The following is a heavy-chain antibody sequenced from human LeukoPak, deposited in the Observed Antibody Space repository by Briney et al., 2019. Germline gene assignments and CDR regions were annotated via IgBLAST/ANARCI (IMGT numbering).Heavy chain of an antibody. CDR1: GFTFSSYS. CDR3: ARDRNRDGYNFLDWYFDL. J-gene: IGHJ2*01. Sequence: GGSLRLSCAASGFTFSSYSMNWVRQAPGKGLEWVSSISSSSSYIYYADSVKGRFTISRDNAKNSLYLQMNSLRAEDTAVYYCARDRNRDGYNFLDWYFDLWGRGTLVTVSS. D-gene: IGHD5-24*01. V-gene: IGHV3-21*01. CDR2: ISSSSSYI.